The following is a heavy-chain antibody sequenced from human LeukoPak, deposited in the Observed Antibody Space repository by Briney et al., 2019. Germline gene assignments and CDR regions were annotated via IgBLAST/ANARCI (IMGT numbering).Heavy chain of an antibody. CDR1: GGSISSYY. CDR3: ARRRYSDAFDI. Sequence: SETLSLTCTVSGGSISSYYWSWIRQPPGKGLEWIWEINHSGSTNYNPSLKSRVTISIDTSKNQFSLKLSSVTAADTAVYYCARRRYSDAFDIWGQGTMVTVSS. CDR2: INHSGST. V-gene: IGHV4-34*01. D-gene: IGHD3-9*01. J-gene: IGHJ3*02.